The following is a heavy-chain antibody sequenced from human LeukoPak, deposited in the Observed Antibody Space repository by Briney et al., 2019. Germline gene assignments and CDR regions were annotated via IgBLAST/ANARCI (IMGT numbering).Heavy chain of an antibody. CDR1: GFTFSSYA. CDR3: AKDRIGGTYYYFDY. J-gene: IGHJ4*02. CDR2: ISGSGGST. V-gene: IGHV3-23*01. D-gene: IGHD2-15*01. Sequence: AGGSLRLSCAASGFTFSSYAMSWVRQAPGKGLEWVSAISGSGGSTYYADSVKGRFTISTDNSKNTLYLQMNSLRAEGTAVYYCAKDRIGGTYYYFDYWGQGTLVTVSS.